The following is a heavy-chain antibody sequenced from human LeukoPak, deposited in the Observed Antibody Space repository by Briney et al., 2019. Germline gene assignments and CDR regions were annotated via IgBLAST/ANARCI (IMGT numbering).Heavy chain of an antibody. D-gene: IGHD3-22*01. CDR1: GFTFSDYY. CDR3: ASVYYDSSGYYYDGYSFDY. V-gene: IGHV3-11*04. Sequence: GGTLRLSCAASGFTFSDYYMSWIRQARGKGREWVSYISSSGNPIYYADSVKGRFTISRDNAKDSLYLQMNSLSAEDTALYYCASVYYDSSGYYYDGYSFDYWGQGTLVTVSS. J-gene: IGHJ4*02. CDR2: ISSSGNPI.